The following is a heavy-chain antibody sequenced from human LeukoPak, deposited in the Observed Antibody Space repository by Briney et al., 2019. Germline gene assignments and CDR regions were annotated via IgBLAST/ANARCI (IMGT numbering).Heavy chain of an antibody. D-gene: IGHD5-12*01. J-gene: IGHJ6*02. V-gene: IGHV3-30*18. CDR2: ISYDGSNK. CDR3: AKDRIVATTHAMDV. Sequence: GGSLRLSCAAAGFTFSIYGMHWVRQAPGKGLEWVAVISYDGSNKYYADSVKGRFTISRDNSKNTLYLQMNSLRAEDTAVSYCAKDRIVATTHAMDVWGQGTTVTVSS. CDR1: GFTFSIYG.